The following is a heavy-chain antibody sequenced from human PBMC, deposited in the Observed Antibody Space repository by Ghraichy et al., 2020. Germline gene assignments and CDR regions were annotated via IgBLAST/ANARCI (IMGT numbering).Heavy chain of an antibody. Sequence: GGSLRLSCAASGFTFSSYSMNWVRQAPGKGLEWVSYISSSSSTIYYADSVKGRFTISRDNAKNSLYLQMNSLRDEDTAVYYCARDLYCSSTSCFPNWFDPLGQVTLVTVST. CDR2: ISSSSSTI. CDR1: GFTFSSYS. J-gene: IGHJ5*02. D-gene: IGHD2-2*01. V-gene: IGHV3-48*02. CDR3: ARDLYCSSTSCFPNWFDP.